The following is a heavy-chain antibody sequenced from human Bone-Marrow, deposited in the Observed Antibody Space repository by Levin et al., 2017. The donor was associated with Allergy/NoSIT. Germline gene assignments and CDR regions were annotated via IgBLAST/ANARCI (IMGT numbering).Heavy chain of an antibody. CDR1: GFPFSSYG. D-gene: IGHD4-11*01. CDR3: ARAVTDYRQSYVDS. V-gene: IGHV3-33*03. J-gene: IGHJ4*02. CDR2: TWHDGINE. Sequence: GESLKISCAASGFPFSSYGMHWVRQAPGKGLEWVAVTWHDGINEYYADSLEGRFTVSRDNSRSTLCLHMNSLRAEDTAVYYCARAVTDYRQSYVDSWGQGTLVTVSS.